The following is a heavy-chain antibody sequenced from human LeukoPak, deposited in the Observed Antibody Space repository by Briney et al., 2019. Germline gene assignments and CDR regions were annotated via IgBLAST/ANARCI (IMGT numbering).Heavy chain of an antibody. J-gene: IGHJ6*03. D-gene: IGHD3-22*01. CDR3: ARHYYDSSSYYDQGYMDV. Sequence: PSQTLSLTCTVSGGSISSGSYYWSWIRQPAGKGLEWIGRIYTSGSTNYNPSLKSRVTISVDTSKNQFSLKLSSVTAADTAVYYCARHYYDSSSYYDQGYMDVWGKGTTVTVSS. CDR1: GGSISSGSYY. V-gene: IGHV4-61*02. CDR2: IYTSGST.